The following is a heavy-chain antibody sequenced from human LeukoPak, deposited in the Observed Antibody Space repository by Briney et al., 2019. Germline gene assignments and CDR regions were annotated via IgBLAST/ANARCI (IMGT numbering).Heavy chain of an antibody. CDR2: FYWDADK. CDR3: ARALYYDSGYYFDS. Sequence: ESGPTLVKPTQTLTLTCTFSGFSLSTTGVAVGWIRQPPGKALEWLALFYWDADKGYSPSLKSRLTITKDTSRNQVVLTMTNMDPGDTATYYCARALYYDSGYYFDSWGQGTLVTVPS. D-gene: IGHD3-22*01. V-gene: IGHV2-5*02. J-gene: IGHJ4*02. CDR1: GFSLSTTGVA.